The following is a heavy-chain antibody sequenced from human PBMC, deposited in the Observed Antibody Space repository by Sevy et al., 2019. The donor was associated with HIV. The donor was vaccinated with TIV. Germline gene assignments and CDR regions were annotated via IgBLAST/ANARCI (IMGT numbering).Heavy chain of an antibody. CDR2: FYPRDSDT. D-gene: IGHD3-10*01. CDR3: ARLSDFYGSGSYYNNFDY. J-gene: IGHJ4*02. Sequence: GESLKISCKGSGYSFTNYWIGWVRQMPGKGLEWMGSFYPRDSDTRYSPSFQGQVTISADKSITTAYLQWCSLKASDTAMYYCARLSDFYGSGSYYNNFDYWGQGTLVTVSS. CDR1: GYSFTNYW. V-gene: IGHV5-51*01.